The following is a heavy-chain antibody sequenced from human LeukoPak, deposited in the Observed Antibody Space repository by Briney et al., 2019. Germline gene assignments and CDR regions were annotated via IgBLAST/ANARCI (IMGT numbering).Heavy chain of an antibody. CDR2: ISTYNGNT. CDR1: GYTFTSYG. D-gene: IGHD3-22*01. V-gene: IGHV1-18*01. Sequence: ASVKVSCKASGYTFTSYGISWVRQAPGQGLEWMAWISTYNGNTNYAQKLQGRVTMTRDTSTSTAYMELRSLRSDDTAVYYCARGGDSSGLNRFAYWGQGTLVTVSS. J-gene: IGHJ4*02. CDR3: ARGGDSSGLNRFAY.